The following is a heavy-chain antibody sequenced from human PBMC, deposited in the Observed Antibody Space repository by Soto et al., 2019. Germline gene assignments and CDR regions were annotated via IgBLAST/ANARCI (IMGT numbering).Heavy chain of an antibody. D-gene: IGHD3-16*02. V-gene: IGHV3-23*01. CDR2: ISGSGGST. J-gene: IGHJ4*02. CDR3: AKEVWGSYRLFDY. Sequence: EVQLLESGGGLVQPGRSLRLSCAASGFTFSSYAMSWVRQAPGKGLEWVSAISGSGGSTYYADSVKGRFTISRDNSKNTLYLQMNSLRAGDTAVYYCAKEVWGSYRLFDYWGQGTLVTVSS. CDR1: GFTFSSYA.